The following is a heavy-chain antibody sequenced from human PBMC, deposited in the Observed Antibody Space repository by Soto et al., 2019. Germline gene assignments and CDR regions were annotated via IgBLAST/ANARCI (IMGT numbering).Heavy chain of an antibody. J-gene: IGHJ4*02. D-gene: IGHD2-15*01. CDR1: GFTFSSYA. CDR2: ISSNGGST. V-gene: IGHV3-64D*08. CDR3: VKDLVGYCSGGSCYGY. Sequence: GGSLRLSCSASGFTFSSYAMHWVRQAPGKGLEYVSAISSNGGSTYYADSVKGRFTISRDNSKNTLYLQMSSLRAEDTAVYYCVKDLVGYCSGGSCYGYWGQGTLVTVSS.